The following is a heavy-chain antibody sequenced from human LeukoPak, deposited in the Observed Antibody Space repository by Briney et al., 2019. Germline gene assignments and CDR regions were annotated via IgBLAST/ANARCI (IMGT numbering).Heavy chain of an antibody. CDR2: IIPIFGTA. D-gene: IGHD4-17*01. Sequence: ASVKVSFKASGGTFTSYAISWVRQAPGQGLEWMGGIIPIFGTANYAQKFQGRVTITTDESTSTAYMELSSLRSEDTAVYYCAMTTVTNWFDPWGQGTLVTVSS. CDR1: GGTFTSYA. J-gene: IGHJ5*02. V-gene: IGHV1-69*05. CDR3: AMTTVTNWFDP.